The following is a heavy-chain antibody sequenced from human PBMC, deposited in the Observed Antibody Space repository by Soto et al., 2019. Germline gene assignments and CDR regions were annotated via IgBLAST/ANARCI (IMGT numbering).Heavy chain of an antibody. CDR2: INPNTGGT. Sequence: GASVKVSCKASDYTFTAYYLHWVRQAPGQGLEWVGWINPNTGGTDYAQKFQGRVTMTRDTSISTAYMELTRLRSDDTAVYYCARDPIGGGSPYYCDYWGQGALATVSS. CDR1: DYTFTAYY. J-gene: IGHJ4*02. D-gene: IGHD3-10*01. V-gene: IGHV1-2*02. CDR3: ARDPIGGGSPYYCDY.